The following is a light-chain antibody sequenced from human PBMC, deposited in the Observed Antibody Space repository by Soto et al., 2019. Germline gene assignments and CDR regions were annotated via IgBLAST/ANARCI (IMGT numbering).Light chain of an antibody. CDR2: GAS. Sequence: AIRMTQSPSSFSASTGDRVTITCRASQGISSYLAWYQQKPGKAPKLLVYGASTLQSGVPSRFSGSGSGTDFTLTISSLQSEDFATYYCQQYYTYPPLTFGGGTKVEIK. CDR1: QGISSY. J-gene: IGKJ4*01. CDR3: QQYYTYPPLT. V-gene: IGKV1-8*01.